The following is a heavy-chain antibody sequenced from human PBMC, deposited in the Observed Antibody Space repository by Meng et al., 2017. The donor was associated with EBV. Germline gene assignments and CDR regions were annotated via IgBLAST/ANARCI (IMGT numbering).Heavy chain of an antibody. D-gene: IGHD3-10*01. V-gene: IGHV1-69*01. CDR3: ASESGRGFTPDY. CDR1: GGTFRRDA. CDR2: LIPMVGAP. J-gene: IGHJ4*02. Sequence: VQSGGEVKKPGSSVKVSCRTSGGTFRRDAVSWVRQAPGQGLEWMGGLIPMVGAPHYAQKFQGRVTIIADESTSTHSMELNSLRSEDTAMYYCASESGRGFTPDYWGQGTLVTVSS.